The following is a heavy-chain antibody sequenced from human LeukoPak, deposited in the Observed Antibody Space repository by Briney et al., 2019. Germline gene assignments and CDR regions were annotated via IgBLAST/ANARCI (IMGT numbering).Heavy chain of an antibody. Sequence: GASVKVPCKASGYTFTSYDINWVRQATGQGLEWMGWMNPNSGNTGYAQKFQGRVTITRNTSISTAYMELSSLRSEDTAVYYCARDLKRGYSSGRYSWGTGSPNDYWGQGTLVTVSS. J-gene: IGHJ4*02. CDR2: MNPNSGNT. V-gene: IGHV1-8*03. CDR1: GYTFTSYD. D-gene: IGHD6-19*01. CDR3: ARDLKRGYSSGRYSWGTGSPNDY.